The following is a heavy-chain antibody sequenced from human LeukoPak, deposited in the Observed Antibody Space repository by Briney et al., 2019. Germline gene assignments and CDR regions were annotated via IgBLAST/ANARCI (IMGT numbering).Heavy chain of an antibody. Sequence: GGSLRLSCADSGFTFSRYDMHWVRQATGKGLEWVSSIGTAGDTYYLGSVKGRFTISRENAENSLYLQMNSLSAGDMAVYYCARDMSGNGMDVWGQGTTVTVSS. J-gene: IGHJ6*02. CDR2: IGTAGDT. CDR1: GFTFSRYD. D-gene: IGHD3-10*02. V-gene: IGHV3-13*01. CDR3: ARDMSGNGMDV.